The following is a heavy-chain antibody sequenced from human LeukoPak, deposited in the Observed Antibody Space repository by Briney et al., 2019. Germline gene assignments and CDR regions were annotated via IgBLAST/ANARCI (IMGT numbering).Heavy chain of an antibody. CDR3: ARSSTFGNYYYDSSGPLDY. D-gene: IGHD3-22*01. CDR2: IYPGDSDT. CDR1: GYSFTSYW. V-gene: IGHV5-51*01. J-gene: IGHJ4*02. Sequence: GESLKISCKGSGYSFTSYWNGWVRQMPGKGLEWMGIIYPGDSDTRYRPSFQGQVTISADKSISTAYLQWSSLKASDTAMYYCARSSTFGNYYYDSSGPLDYWGQGTLVTVSS.